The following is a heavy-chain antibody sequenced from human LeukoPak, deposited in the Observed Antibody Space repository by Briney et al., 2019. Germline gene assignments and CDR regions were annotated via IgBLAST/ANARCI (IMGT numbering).Heavy chain of an antibody. CDR1: GYTFTSYG. CDR3: ARNKAPKFLDY. J-gene: IGHJ4*02. V-gene: IGHV1-2*02. Sequence: ASVKVSCKASGYTFTSYGISWVRQAPGQGLEWMAWMNPNSGGTSYAQKFQGRVTMTRDTSISTGYMELSRLRFDDTAVYYCARNKAPKFLDYWGQGTLVTVSS. CDR2: MNPNSGGT.